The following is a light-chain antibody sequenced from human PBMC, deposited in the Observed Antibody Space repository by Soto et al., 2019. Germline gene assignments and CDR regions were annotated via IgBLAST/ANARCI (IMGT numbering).Light chain of an antibody. J-gene: IGKJ1*01. Sequence: DIQLTQSPSFLPASVGDRVTITCRASQGISSYLAWYQQKPGKAPNLLIYTASTLQTGVPSRFSGSGFGTEFTLTISSLQPEDFATYYCQPLSSNPLWTFGQGTKVEIK. CDR1: QGISSY. CDR2: TAS. V-gene: IGKV1-9*01. CDR3: QPLSSNPLWT.